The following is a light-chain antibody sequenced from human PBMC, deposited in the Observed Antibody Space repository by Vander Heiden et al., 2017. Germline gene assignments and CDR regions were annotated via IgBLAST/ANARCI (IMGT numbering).Light chain of an antibody. V-gene: IGKV3-11*01. J-gene: IGKJ4*01. CDR1: QSVSSY. CDR2: DAS. Sequence: EIVLTQSPATLSLSPGERATLSCRASQSVSSYLAWYQQKPGQAPRLLIYDASNRATGIPARFSGSGSGTDFTLTISSLEPEDFAVYYCQQRSNSPHFGGGTKVEIK. CDR3: QQRSNSPH.